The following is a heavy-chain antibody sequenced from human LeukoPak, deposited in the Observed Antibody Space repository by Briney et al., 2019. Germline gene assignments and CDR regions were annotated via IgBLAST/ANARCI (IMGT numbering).Heavy chain of an antibody. CDR1: GFTVNSNF. Sequence: PGGSLRLSCAASGFTVNSNFMSWVRQAPGKGLEWVSVIYSGGSTFYADSVEGRFTISRDNSKNTLYLEMNSLRAEDTAVYYCAMGSRGIHGMDVWGQGTTVTVSS. CDR2: IYSGGST. J-gene: IGHJ6*02. V-gene: IGHV3-53*01. D-gene: IGHD3-10*01. CDR3: AMGSRGIHGMDV.